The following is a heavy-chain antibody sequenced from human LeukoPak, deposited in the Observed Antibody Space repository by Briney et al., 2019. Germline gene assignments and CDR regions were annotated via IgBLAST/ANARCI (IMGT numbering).Heavy chain of an antibody. CDR3: ATSSSWSRYYYGMDV. CDR2: IYYSGST. Sequence: SETLSLTCTVSGGSISSSSYYWGWIRQPPGKGLEWIGSIYYSGSTYYNPSLKSRVTISVDTSKNQFSLKLSSVTAADTAVYYCATSSSWSRYYYGMDVWGQGTLVTVSS. D-gene: IGHD6-13*01. V-gene: IGHV4-39*01. CDR1: GGSISSSSYY. J-gene: IGHJ6*02.